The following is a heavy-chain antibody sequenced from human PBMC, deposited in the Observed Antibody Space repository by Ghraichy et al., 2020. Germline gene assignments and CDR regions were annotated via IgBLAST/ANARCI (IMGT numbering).Heavy chain of an antibody. J-gene: IGHJ6*02. CDR2: FDPEDGET. Sequence: ASVKVSCKVSGYTLTELSMHWVRQAPGKGLEWMGGFDPEDGETIYAQKFQGRVTMTEDTSTDTAYMELSSLRSEDTAVYYCATVPGGIAASYYYYGMDVWGQGTTVTVSS. CDR3: ATVPGGIAASYYYYGMDV. CDR1: GYTLTELS. D-gene: IGHD6-13*01. V-gene: IGHV1-24*01.